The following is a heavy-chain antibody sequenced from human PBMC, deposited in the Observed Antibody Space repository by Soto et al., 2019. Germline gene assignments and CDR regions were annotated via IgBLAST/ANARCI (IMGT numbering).Heavy chain of an antibody. V-gene: IGHV4-34*01. D-gene: IGHD3-10*01. CDR3: ARGRPKHYYGSGSSPDY. J-gene: IGHJ4*02. Sequence: QVQLQQWGAGLLKPSETLSLTCAVYGGSFSGYYWSWIRQPPGKGLEWIGEINHSGSTNYNPSLTSRVTISVDTSKNQFSLKLSSVTAADTAVYYCARGRPKHYYGSGSSPDYWGQGTLVTVSS. CDR1: GGSFSGYY. CDR2: INHSGST.